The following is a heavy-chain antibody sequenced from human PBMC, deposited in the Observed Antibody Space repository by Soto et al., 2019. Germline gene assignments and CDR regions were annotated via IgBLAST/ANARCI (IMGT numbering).Heavy chain of an antibody. CDR2: ISSSSSTI. J-gene: IGHJ6*02. CDR1: GLTFSSYS. V-gene: IGHV3-48*01. CDR3: AFGEESRSYYYGMDV. Sequence: EVQLVESGGGLVQRGGSLRLSCAASGLTFSSYSMKWVRQAPGKGLEWVSYISSSSSTIYYADSVKGRFTISRDNAKNSLYLQMNSLRAEDPAVYYCAFGEESRSYYYGMDVWGQGTTVTVSS. D-gene: IGHD3-10*01.